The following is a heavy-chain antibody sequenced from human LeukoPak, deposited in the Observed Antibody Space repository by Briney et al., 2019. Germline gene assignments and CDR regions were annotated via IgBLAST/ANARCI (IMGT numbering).Heavy chain of an antibody. V-gene: IGHV4-59*01. D-gene: IGHD6-13*01. Sequence: KPSETLSFTCTVSGGSISSYDWSWIAQPPGKGREWRGYIYYGGSTNYSPSLKSQVTISVETSKNEFSLKLRSVTAADTAVYYCARVTGYRIEDYFDCWGQGTLLTLSS. CDR2: IYYGGST. CDR1: GGSISSYD. J-gene: IGHJ4*02. CDR3: ARVTGYRIEDYFDC.